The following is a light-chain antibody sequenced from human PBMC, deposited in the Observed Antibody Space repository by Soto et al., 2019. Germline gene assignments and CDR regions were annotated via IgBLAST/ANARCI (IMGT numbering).Light chain of an antibody. V-gene: IGKV1-33*01. CDR3: QQYDNLPYT. CDR2: DAS. CDR1: QDINNF. J-gene: IGKJ4*01. Sequence: DIQMTQSPSSLSASVGDRVTITCQASQDINNFLNWFQQKPGKAPKLVIYDASNLETGVPSRFSGSGSGTDFTFTISCLQPEDIATYYCQQYDNLPYTFGGGTKVEIK.